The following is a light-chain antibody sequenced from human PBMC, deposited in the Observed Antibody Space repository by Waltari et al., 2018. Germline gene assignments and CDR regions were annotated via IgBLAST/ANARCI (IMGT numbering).Light chain of an antibody. CDR2: DAS. Sequence: EIVLTQSPGPLSLSPGESATSSCRASQSVGRSLAWYQQKPGQAPRLLIYDASSRATGIPDRFSGSGSGTDFSLTINRLEPEDFAMYYCQKYERLPATFGQGTKVEI. V-gene: IGKV3-20*01. CDR1: QSVGRS. CDR3: QKYERLPAT. J-gene: IGKJ1*01.